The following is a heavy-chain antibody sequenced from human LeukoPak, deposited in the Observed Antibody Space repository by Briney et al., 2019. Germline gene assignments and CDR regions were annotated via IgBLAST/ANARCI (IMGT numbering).Heavy chain of an antibody. CDR3: ARSIAAANHYFDY. D-gene: IGHD6-13*01. J-gene: IGHJ4*02. V-gene: IGHV4-30-2*02. Sequence: PSETLSLTCTVSGGSISSGGYYWSWIRQPPGKGLEWIGYIYHSGSTYYNPSLKSRVTISVDRSKNQFSLKPSSVTAADTAVYYCARSIAAANHYFDYWGQGTLVTASS. CDR2: IYHSGST. CDR1: GGSISSGGYY.